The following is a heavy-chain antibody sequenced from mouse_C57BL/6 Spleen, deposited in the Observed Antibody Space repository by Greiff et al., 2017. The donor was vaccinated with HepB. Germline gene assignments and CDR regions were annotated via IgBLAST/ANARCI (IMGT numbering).Heavy chain of an antibody. Sequence: VQLVESGPELVKPGASVKISCKASGYSFTSYYIHWVKQRPGQGLEWIGWIYPGSGNTKYNEKFKGKATLTADTSSSTAYMQLSSLTSEDSAVYYCAREGSSGSFAYWGQGTLVTVSA. V-gene: IGHV1-66*01. J-gene: IGHJ3*01. D-gene: IGHD3-2*02. CDR1: GYSFTSYY. CDR3: AREGSSGSFAY. CDR2: IYPGSGNT.